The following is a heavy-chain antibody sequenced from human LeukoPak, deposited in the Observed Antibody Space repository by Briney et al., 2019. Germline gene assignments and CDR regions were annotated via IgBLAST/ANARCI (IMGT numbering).Heavy chain of an antibody. CDR3: VRQFDY. Sequence: SETQSLTCTVSGGSISSSTHYWVWIRQSPGKGLEWIGNFYSSGSTYYNPSLKSRVTISVDTSKNQFSLKLTSVTAADTAVYYCVRQFDYCGQGTLVTVSS. V-gene: IGHV4-39*01. CDR2: FYSSGST. CDR1: GGSISSSTHY. J-gene: IGHJ4*02.